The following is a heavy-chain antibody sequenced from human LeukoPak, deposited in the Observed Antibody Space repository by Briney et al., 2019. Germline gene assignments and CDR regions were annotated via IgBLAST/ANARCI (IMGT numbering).Heavy chain of an antibody. V-gene: IGHV3-11*01. J-gene: IGHJ4*02. CDR2: INLNNGTM. Sequence: PGGSLRLSCAASGFTFSDYYMSWFRQAPGAGLEWLSYINLNNGTMYYADSVRGRFAISRDNTKNSLYLQMNSLRGEDTAVCYCVRAYSRGYSDDFDFWGQGTLVTVSS. D-gene: IGHD3-22*01. CDR3: VRAYSRGYSDDFDF. CDR1: GFTFSDYY.